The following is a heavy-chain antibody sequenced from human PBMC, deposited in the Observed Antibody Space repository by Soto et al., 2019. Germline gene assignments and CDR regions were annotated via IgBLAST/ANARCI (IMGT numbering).Heavy chain of an antibody. CDR1: DGSFRGYY. J-gene: IGHJ5*02. CDR3: ARVRIQEYMVRGVTPWYGP. D-gene: IGHD3-10*01. V-gene: IGHV4-34*01. Sequence: PSETLSLTSAVYDGSFRGYYWSWIRQPPGKGLEWIGEINHSGSTNYNPSLKSRVTISVDTSKNQFSLKLSSVTAADTAVYYCARVRIQEYMVRGVTPWYGPWGQGTLVTVSS. CDR2: INHSGST.